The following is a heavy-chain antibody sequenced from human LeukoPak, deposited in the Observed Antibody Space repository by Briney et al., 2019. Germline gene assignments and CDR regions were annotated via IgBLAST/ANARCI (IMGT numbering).Heavy chain of an antibody. CDR1: GGSISSSSYY. CDR3: ARHYYGSGSYSDY. CDR2: VYYSGST. Sequence: SETLSLTCTVSGGSISSSSYYWGWIRQPPGKGLDRIGSVYYSGSTYYSLSLKSRVTISVDRSRNQFSLKLSSVTAADTALYYCARHYYGSGSYSDYWGQGTLVTVSS. J-gene: IGHJ4*02. D-gene: IGHD3-10*01. V-gene: IGHV4-39*01.